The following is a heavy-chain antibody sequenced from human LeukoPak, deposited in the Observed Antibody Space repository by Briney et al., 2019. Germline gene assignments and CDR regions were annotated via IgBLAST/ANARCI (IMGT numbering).Heavy chain of an antibody. Sequence: GAPVKVSCKASGYTFTSYDINWVRQATGQGLEWMGWMNPNSGNTGYAQKFQGRVTMTRNTPISTAYMELSSLRSEDTAVYYCARGRGYSYGLYRSEIDYWGQGTLVTVSS. CDR1: GYTFTSYD. J-gene: IGHJ4*02. D-gene: IGHD5-18*01. V-gene: IGHV1-8*01. CDR3: ARGRGYSYGLYRSEIDY. CDR2: MNPNSGNT.